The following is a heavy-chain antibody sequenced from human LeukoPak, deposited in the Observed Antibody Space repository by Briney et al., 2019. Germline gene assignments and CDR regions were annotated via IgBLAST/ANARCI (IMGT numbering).Heavy chain of an antibody. CDR2: ISYDRSNK. Sequence: GGSLRLSCAASGFTFSSYAMHWVRQAPGKGLEWVAVISYDRSNKYYADSVKGRFTISRDNSKNTLYLQMNSLRAEDTAVYYCTRELLAAAGYYFDYWGQGTLVTVSS. D-gene: IGHD6-13*01. CDR1: GFTFSSYA. CDR3: TRELLAAAGYYFDY. J-gene: IGHJ4*02. V-gene: IGHV3-30*04.